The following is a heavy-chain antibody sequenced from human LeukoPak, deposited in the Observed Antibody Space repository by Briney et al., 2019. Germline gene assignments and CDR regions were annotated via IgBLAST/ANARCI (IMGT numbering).Heavy chain of an antibody. Sequence: SETLSLTCTVSGGSISSSSYYWGWIRQPPGKGLEWIGSIYYSGSTYYNPSLKSRVTISVDTSKNQFSLKLSSVTAADTAVYYCARGRWGYGGNSGYFQHWGQGTLVTVSS. J-gene: IGHJ1*01. V-gene: IGHV4-39*07. CDR3: ARGRWGYGGNSGYFQH. D-gene: IGHD4-23*01. CDR1: GGSISSSSYY. CDR2: IYYSGST.